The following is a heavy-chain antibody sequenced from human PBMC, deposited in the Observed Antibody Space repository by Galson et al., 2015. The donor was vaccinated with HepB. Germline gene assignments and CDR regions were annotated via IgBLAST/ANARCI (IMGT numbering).Heavy chain of an antibody. J-gene: IGHJ6*02. CDR1: GYTFTSCH. V-gene: IGHV1-46*03. CDR3: ARDVGSASGYIYFGMHV. CDR2: INPETGYT. Sequence: SVKVSCKASGYTFTSCHMHLVRQAPGQGLEWMGIINPETGYTNYAQKFQGRVTMARDTSTSTVYMELSSLRSDDTAVYYCARDVGSASGYIYFGMHVWGQGTTVTVSS. D-gene: IGHD6-13*01.